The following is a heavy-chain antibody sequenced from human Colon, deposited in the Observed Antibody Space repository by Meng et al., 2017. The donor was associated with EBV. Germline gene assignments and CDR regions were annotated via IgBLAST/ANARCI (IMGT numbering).Heavy chain of an antibody. J-gene: IGHJ4*02. CDR3: ARDSPLDGYSLLDY. Sequence: VQLVQSGSELKQPGASVKVSCRPSGYTFTSYAINWVRQAPGQGPDWMGWIDPNTGNPTYDQGFTGRFVFSLDTSVSTAYLQINSLRADDTAVYYCARDSPLDGYSLLDYWGQGTLVTVSS. CDR2: IDPNTGNP. D-gene: IGHD5-24*01. CDR1: GYTFTSYA. V-gene: IGHV7-4-1*02.